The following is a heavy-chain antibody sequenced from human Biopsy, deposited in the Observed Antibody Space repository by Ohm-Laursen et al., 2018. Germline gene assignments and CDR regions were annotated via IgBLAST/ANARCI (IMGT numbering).Heavy chain of an antibody. CDR3: ARGNEVMVTGPYFFDY. V-gene: IGHV4-59*01. J-gene: IGHJ4*02. CDR1: GGSISSDY. D-gene: IGHD2-21*02. Sequence: SETLSLTCTASGGSISSDYWSWIRQTPGKGLEWIGYIYYSGSTNYNPSLKSRVTISVDTSKNQFSLRLNSVTAADTAVYYCARGNEVMVTGPYFFDYWGQGTLVIVSS. CDR2: IYYSGST.